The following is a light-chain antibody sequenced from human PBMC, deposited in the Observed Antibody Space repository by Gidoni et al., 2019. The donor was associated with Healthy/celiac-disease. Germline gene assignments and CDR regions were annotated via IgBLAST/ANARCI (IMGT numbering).Light chain of an antibody. Sequence: DIQITQSPSTLSASVGDRGTITCRASQSIRSWLAWYQQKPGKAPKLLIYDASSLESGVPSRFSGSGSGTEFTLTISSLQPDDVATYYCQQYNSYLLTFGQGTKLEIK. CDR1: QSIRSW. V-gene: IGKV1-5*01. J-gene: IGKJ2*01. CDR2: DAS. CDR3: QQYNSYLLT.